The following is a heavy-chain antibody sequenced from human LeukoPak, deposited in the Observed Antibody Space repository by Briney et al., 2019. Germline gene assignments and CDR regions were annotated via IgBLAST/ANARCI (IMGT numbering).Heavy chain of an antibody. CDR1: GFTFDDYA. CDR2: ISWNSGSI. D-gene: IGHD1-26*01. V-gene: IGHV3-9*01. CDR3: AKGTGRYWTFFDY. J-gene: IGHJ4*02. Sequence: GRSLRLSCAASGFTFDDYAMHWVRPAPGKGLEWVSGISWNSGSIDYAVSVKGRFTISRDNAKNSLSLQMNSLRPEDTAFYYCAKGTGRYWTFFDYWGQGTLVTVPS.